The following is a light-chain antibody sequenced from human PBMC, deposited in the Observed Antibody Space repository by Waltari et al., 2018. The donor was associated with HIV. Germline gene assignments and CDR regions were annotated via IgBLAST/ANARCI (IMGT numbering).Light chain of an antibody. CDR2: DVS. CDR3: CSYAGSYNYV. CDR1: SSDVGGYKY. J-gene: IGLJ1*01. V-gene: IGLV2-11*01. Sequence: QSALTQPRSVSGSPGQSVTISCTGTSSDVGGYKYVSWYQQHPGKAPKLMIYDVSKRPAAVPDRFSGSKSGNTASLTISGLQAEDEADYYCCSYAGSYNYVFGTGTKVTVL.